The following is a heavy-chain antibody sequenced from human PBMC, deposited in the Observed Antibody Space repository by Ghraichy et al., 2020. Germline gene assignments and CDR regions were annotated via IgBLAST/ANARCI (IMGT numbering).Heavy chain of an antibody. CDR2: IKSKTDGGTT. CDR3: TTDPEWELLSYYYGMDV. CDR1: GFIFSNAW. V-gene: IGHV3-15*01. D-gene: IGHD1-26*01. Sequence: GGSLRLSCAASGFIFSNAWMSWVRQAPGKGLEWVCRIKSKTDGGTTDYAAPVKGRFTISRDDSKNTLYLQMNSLKSEDTAVYYCTTDPEWELLSYYYGMDVWGQGTTVTVSS. J-gene: IGHJ6*02.